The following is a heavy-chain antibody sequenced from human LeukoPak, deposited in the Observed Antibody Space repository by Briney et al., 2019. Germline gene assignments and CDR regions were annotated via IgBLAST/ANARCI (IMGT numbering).Heavy chain of an antibody. J-gene: IGHJ4*02. CDR1: GYTFTGYY. D-gene: IGHD3-22*01. CDR2: INPNSGGT. Sequence: ASVKVSCKASGYTFTGYYMHWVRQAPGQGLEWMGWINPNSGGTNYAQKFQGKVTMTRDTSISTAYMELSRLRSDDTAVYYCARDISYDSSGYYRGLAYWGQGTLVTVSS. CDR3: ARDISYDSSGYYRGLAY. V-gene: IGHV1-2*02.